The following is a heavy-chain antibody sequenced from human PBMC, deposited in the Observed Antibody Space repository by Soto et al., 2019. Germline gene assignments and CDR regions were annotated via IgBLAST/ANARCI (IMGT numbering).Heavy chain of an antibody. V-gene: IGHV4-34*01. CDR1: GGSFSGYY. CDR2: INHSGST. J-gene: IGHJ5*02. D-gene: IGHD4-17*01. CDR3: ARGDYGDYYNWFDP. Sequence: SETLSLTCAVYGGSFSGYYWSWIRQPPGKGLEWIGEINHSGSTNYNPSLKSRVTISVDTSKNQFSLKLSSVTAADTAVYYCARGDYGDYYNWFDPWGQGTLVTVSS.